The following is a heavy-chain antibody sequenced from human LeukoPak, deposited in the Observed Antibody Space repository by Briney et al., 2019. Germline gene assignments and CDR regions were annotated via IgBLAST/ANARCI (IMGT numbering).Heavy chain of an antibody. D-gene: IGHD6-13*01. CDR2: ISSSGSTI. Sequence: GGSLRLSCAASGFTFSSYEMNWVRQAPGKGLEWVSYISSSGSTIYYADSVKGRFTISRDNAKNSLYLQMNSLRAEDTAVYYCEGSSGWYSGDAFDIWGQGTMVTVSS. V-gene: IGHV3-48*03. CDR1: GFTFSSYE. CDR3: EGSSGWYSGDAFDI. J-gene: IGHJ3*02.